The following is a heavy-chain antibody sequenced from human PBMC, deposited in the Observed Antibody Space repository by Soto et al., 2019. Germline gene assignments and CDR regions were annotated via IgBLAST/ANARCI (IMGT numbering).Heavy chain of an antibody. V-gene: IGHV1-24*01. D-gene: IGHD2-15*01. Sequence: GASMKVSLKGSRSTPTEIFMPLVRQAPGKRLEGMGGFDPEDGETIYAQKFQGRVTMTEDTSTDTAYMELSSLRSEDTAVYYCATQGYCSGGSCYGALDAFDIWGQGTMVTVSS. CDR1: RSTPTEIF. CDR2: FDPEDGET. J-gene: IGHJ3*02. CDR3: ATQGYCSGGSCYGALDAFDI.